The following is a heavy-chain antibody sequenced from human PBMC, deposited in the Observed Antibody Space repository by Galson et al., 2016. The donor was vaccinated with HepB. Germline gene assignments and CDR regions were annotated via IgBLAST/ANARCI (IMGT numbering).Heavy chain of an antibody. D-gene: IGHD4-17*01. J-gene: IGHJ4*02. CDR2: ISYDGSNK. Sequence: SLRLSCAASGFTFNYYTMHWVRQAPGKGLEWVAVISYDGSNKNYANSVKGRFTISRDNPKNTLFLQMNSLRIEDTAVYYCARGNYGDYQSERGYYLDYWGQGTLVTVSS. V-gene: IGHV3-30-3*01. CDR3: ARGNYGDYQSERGYYLDY. CDR1: GFTFNYYT.